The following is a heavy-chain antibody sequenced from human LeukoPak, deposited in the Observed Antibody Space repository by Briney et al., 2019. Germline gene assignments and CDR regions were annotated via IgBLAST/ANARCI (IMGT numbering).Heavy chain of an antibody. D-gene: IGHD1-26*01. Sequence: PGGSLRLSCAASGFTFSSFAMSWVRQAPGKGLEWVSTISGSGGRKYYADSLKGRFTISRDNSQNTLYLQMNSLRADDTAVYYCAKGRWGLPAPFYFDFWGQGTLVTVSS. J-gene: IGHJ4*02. CDR2: ISGSGGRK. CDR1: GFTFSSFA. V-gene: IGHV3-23*01. CDR3: AKGRWGLPAPFYFDF.